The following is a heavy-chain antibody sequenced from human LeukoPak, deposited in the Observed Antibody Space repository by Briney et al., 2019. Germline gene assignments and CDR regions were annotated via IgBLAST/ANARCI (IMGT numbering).Heavy chain of an antibody. D-gene: IGHD6-19*01. V-gene: IGHV1-18*01. CDR2: ISAYNGNT. CDR1: GYTFTNYG. J-gene: IGHJ4*02. Sequence: GASVKVSCKTSGYTFTNYGISWVRQAPGLGLEWMGWISAYNGNTNYAQKVQGRVTMTRDTSISTAYMELSRLRSDDTAVYYCARKPSQWLVPKPFDYWGQGTLVTVSS. CDR3: ARKPSQWLVPKPFDY.